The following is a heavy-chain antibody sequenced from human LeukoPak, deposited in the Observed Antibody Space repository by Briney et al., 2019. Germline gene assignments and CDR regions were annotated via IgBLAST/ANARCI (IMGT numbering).Heavy chain of an antibody. D-gene: IGHD1-26*01. CDR2: ISSSGSTI. Sequence: GGSLRLSCAASGSTFSDYYMSWIRQAPGKGLEWVSYISSSGSTIYYADSVKGRFTISRDNAKNSLYLQMNSLRAEDTAVYYCARARRSYYYFDYWGQGTLVTVSS. J-gene: IGHJ4*02. V-gene: IGHV3-11*01. CDR3: ARARRSYYYFDY. CDR1: GSTFSDYY.